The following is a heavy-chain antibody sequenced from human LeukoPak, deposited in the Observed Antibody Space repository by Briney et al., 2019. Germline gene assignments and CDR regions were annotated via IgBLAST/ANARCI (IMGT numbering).Heavy chain of an antibody. J-gene: IGHJ4*02. D-gene: IGHD6-13*01. CDR1: GGSISSSSYY. CDR2: IYYSGST. V-gene: IGHV4-39*07. CDR3: AIEGIAAALGDY. Sequence: SETLSLTCTVSGGSISSSSYYWGWIRQPPGKGLEWIGSIYYSGSTYYSPSLKSRVTISVDTSKNQFSLKLSSVTAADTAVYYCAIEGIAAALGDYWGQGTLVTVSS.